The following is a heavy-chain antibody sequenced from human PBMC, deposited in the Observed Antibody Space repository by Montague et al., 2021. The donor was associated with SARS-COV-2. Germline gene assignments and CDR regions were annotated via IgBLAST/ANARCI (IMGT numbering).Heavy chain of an antibody. D-gene: IGHD4-23*01. CDR2: IDWDDDK. V-gene: IGHV2-70*11. J-gene: IGHJ4*02. Sequence: PALVKTTQTLTLTCTFSGFSLSTSGMCVSWIRQPPGKALEWLARIDWDDDKYYSTSLKTRLTISKDTSKNQVVLTMTNMDPVDTATYYCARELGTVVTLDYWGQGTLVTVSS. CDR3: ARELGTVVTLDY. CDR1: GFSLSTSGMC.